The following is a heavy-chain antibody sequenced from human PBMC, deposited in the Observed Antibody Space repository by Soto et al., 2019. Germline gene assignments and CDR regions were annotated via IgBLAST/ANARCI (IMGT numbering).Heavy chain of an antibody. V-gene: IGHV4-59*01. J-gene: IGHJ5*02. CDR3: ARLYCSGGSCYVDHWFDP. CDR2: IYYSGST. CDR1: GGSISSYY. Sequence: SETLSLTCTVSGGSISSYYWSWIRQPPGKGLEWIGYIYYSGSTNYNPSLKSRVTISVDTSKNQFSLKLSSVTAADTAVYYCARLYCSGGSCYVDHWFDPWAREPWSPSPQ. D-gene: IGHD2-15*01.